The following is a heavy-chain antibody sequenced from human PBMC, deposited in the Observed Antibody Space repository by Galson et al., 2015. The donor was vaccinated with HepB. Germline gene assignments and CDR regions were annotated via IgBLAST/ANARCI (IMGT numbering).Heavy chain of an antibody. J-gene: IGHJ6*02. D-gene: IGHD4-23*01. Sequence: SLRLSCAASGFTFSSYSMNWVRQAPGKGLEWISYISSSSSTIYYADSVKGRFTISRDNAKNSLYLQVNSLRDEDTAVYYCARVTMTVVMKPYYYGMDVWGQGTTVTVSS. CDR1: GFTFSSYS. CDR2: ISSSSSTI. CDR3: ARVTMTVVMKPYYYGMDV. V-gene: IGHV3-48*02.